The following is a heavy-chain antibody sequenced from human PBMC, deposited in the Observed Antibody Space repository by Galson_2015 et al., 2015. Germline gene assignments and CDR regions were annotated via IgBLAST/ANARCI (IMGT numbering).Heavy chain of an antibody. V-gene: IGHV2-5*01. CDR1: GFSLSTSGVG. CDR2: IYWNDDK. CDR3: AYSPLKLAQFDY. D-gene: IGHD6-6*01. Sequence: PALVKPTQTLTLTCTFSGFSLSTSGVGVGWIRQPPGKALEWLALIYWNDDKRYSTSLRSRLTITKDTSKNQVVLTMTNMDPVDTGTYYCAYSPLKLAQFDYWGQGTLVTVSS. J-gene: IGHJ4*02.